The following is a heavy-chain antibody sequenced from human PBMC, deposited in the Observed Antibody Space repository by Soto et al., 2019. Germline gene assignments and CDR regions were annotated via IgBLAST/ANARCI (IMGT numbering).Heavy chain of an antibody. D-gene: IGHD4-17*01. CDR2: ISYDGSNK. V-gene: IGHV3-30*18. Sequence: PGGSLRLSCAASGFTFSSYGMHWVRQAPGKGLEWVAVISYDGSNKYYADSVKGRFTISRDNSKNTLYLQMNSLRAEDTAVYYCAKALGGDNDYWGQGTLVTVSS. CDR3: AKALGGDNDY. CDR1: GFTFSSYG. J-gene: IGHJ4*02.